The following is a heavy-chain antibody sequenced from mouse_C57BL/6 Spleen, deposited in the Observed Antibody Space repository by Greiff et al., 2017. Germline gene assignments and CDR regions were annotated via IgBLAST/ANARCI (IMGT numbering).Heavy chain of an antibody. CDR1: GFTFTDYY. V-gene: IGHV7-3*01. CDR2: IRNKANGYTT. CDR3: ARSYDYPDD. D-gene: IGHD2-4*01. Sequence: EVKLVESGGGLVQPGGSLSLSCAASGFTFTDYYMSWVRQPPGKALEWLGFIRNKANGYTTEYSASVKGRFTISRDNSQSILYLQMNALRAEDSATYYCARSYDYPDDWGQGTTLTVSS. J-gene: IGHJ2*01.